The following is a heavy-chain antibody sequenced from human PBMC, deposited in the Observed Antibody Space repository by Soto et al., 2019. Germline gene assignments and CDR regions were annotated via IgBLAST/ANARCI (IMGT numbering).Heavy chain of an antibody. J-gene: IGHJ6*03. D-gene: IGHD2-15*01. CDR1: GYTFTSYG. CDR3: AREVVVAATLYYYYYYMDV. CDR2: ISAYNGNT. V-gene: IGHV1-18*01. Sequence: ASVKVSCKASGYTFTSYGISWVRQAPGQGLEWMGWISAYNGNTNYAQKLQGRVTMTTDTSISTAYMELSSLRSEDTAMYYCAREVVVAATLYYYYYYMDVWGKGTTVTVSS.